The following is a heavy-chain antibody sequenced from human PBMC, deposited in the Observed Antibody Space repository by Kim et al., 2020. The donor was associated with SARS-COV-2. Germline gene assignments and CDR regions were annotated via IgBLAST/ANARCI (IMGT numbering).Heavy chain of an antibody. CDR3: AKAATAATSYYFDY. Sequence: ADPVKGRFTSSRDNAKNSLYLQMNSLRAEDTALYYCAKAATAATSYYFDYWGQGTLVTVSS. V-gene: IGHV3-9*01. J-gene: IGHJ4*02. D-gene: IGHD6-13*01.